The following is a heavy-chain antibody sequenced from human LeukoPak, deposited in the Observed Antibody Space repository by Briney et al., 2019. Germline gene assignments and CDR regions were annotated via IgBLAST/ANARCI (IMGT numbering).Heavy chain of an antibody. D-gene: IGHD3-9*01. J-gene: IGHJ3*02. CDR3: ARTYYDILTGYYLSAFDI. CDR2: ISSSSSYI. Sequence: PGGSLRLSCAASGFTFSSYSMNWVRQAPGKGLDWVSSISSSSSYIYYADSVKGRFTISRDNAKNSLYLQMNSLRAEDTAVYYCARTYYDILTGYYLSAFDIWGQGTMVTVSS. V-gene: IGHV3-21*01. CDR1: GFTFSSYS.